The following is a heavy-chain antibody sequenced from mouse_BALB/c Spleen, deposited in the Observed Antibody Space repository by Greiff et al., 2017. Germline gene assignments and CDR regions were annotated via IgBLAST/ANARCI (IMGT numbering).Heavy chain of an antibody. V-gene: IGHV5-6-3*01. CDR1: GFTFSSYG. CDR2: INSNGGST. CDR3: ARDRYGVMDY. D-gene: IGHD2-10*02. Sequence: EVQLVESGGGLVQPGGSLKLSCAASGFTFSSYGMSWVRQTPDKRLELVATINSNGGSTYYPDSVKGRFTISRDNAKNTLYLQMSSLKSEDTAMYYCARDRYGVMDYWGQGTSVTVSS. J-gene: IGHJ4*01.